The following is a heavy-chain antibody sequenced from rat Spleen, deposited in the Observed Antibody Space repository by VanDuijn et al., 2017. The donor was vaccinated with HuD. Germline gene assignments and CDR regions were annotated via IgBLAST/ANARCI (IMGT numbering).Heavy chain of an antibody. D-gene: IGHD1-9*01. CDR1: GFTFNNYW. J-gene: IGHJ2*01. V-gene: IGHV5-31*01. Sequence: EVQLVESGGGLVQPGRSLKLSCVASGFTFNNYWMTWIRQAPGKGLEWVASITNASGRTYYSDFVKGRFTISRDTAQNTLYLQVDGLRSEDTAIYYCARTTTGIPFNYWGQGVMVTVSS. CDR3: ARTTTGIPFNY. CDR2: ITNASGRT.